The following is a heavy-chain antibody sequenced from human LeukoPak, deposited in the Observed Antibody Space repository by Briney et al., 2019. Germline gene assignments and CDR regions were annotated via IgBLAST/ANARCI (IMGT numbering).Heavy chain of an antibody. J-gene: IGHJ5*02. CDR3: ARFRKGYCSGGSCRNWFDP. Sequence: SETLSLTCAVYGGSFSGYYWSWIRQPPGKGLEWIGEINHSGSTNYNPSLKSRVTISVDTSKNQFSLKLSSVTAADTAVYYCARFRKGYCSGGSCRNWFDPWGQGTLVTVSS. V-gene: IGHV4-34*01. D-gene: IGHD2-15*01. CDR1: GGSFSGYY. CDR2: INHSGST.